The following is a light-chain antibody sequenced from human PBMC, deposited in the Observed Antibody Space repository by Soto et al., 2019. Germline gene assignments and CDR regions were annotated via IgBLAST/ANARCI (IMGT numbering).Light chain of an antibody. V-gene: IGLV2-14*01. CDR2: DVS. CDR3: SSFTSRHTYV. Sequence: QSALTQPASVSGSPGQSTTISCNGTSSDIGGYNYVSWYQQLPGEAPKLIIYDVSDRPSGVSTRFSGSKSGNTASLTISGLQAEDDGDYYCSSFTSRHTYVFGTGTKVTVL. CDR1: SSDIGGYNY. J-gene: IGLJ1*01.